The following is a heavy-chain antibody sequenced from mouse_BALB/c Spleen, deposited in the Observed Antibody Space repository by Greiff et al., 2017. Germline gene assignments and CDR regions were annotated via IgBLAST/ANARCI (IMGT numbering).Heavy chain of an antibody. D-gene: IGHD2-1*01. J-gene: IGHJ2*01. CDR2: IRNKANGYTT. CDR1: GFTFTDYY. CDR3: ARYGNYGLYYFDY. V-gene: IGHV7-3*02. Sequence: EVKVVESGGGLVQPGGSLRLSCATSGFTFTDYYMSWVRQPPGKALEWLGFIRNKANGYTTEYSASVKGRFTISRDNSQSILYLQMNTLRAEDSATYYCARYGNYGLYYFDYWGQGTTLTVSS.